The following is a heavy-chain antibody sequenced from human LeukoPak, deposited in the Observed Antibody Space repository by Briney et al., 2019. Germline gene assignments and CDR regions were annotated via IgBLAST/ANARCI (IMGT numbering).Heavy chain of an antibody. V-gene: IGHV1-69*13. CDR1: GGTFSSYA. CDR3: ATSIMITFGGVEYRDY. D-gene: IGHD3-16*01. Sequence: SVKVSCKASGGTFSSYAISWVRQAPGQGLEWMGRIIPIFGTTNYAQKLQGRVTITPDESTSTAYMELSSLRSEDTAVYYCATSIMITFGGVEYRDYWGQGTLVTVSS. CDR2: IIPIFGTT. J-gene: IGHJ4*02.